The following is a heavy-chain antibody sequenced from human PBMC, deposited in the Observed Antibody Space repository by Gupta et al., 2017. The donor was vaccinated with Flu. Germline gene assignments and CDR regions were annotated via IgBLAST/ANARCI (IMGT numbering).Heavy chain of an antibody. CDR2: ISGDSGTT. D-gene: IGHD6-13*01. Sequence: FSTYAMSWVRQAPGKGLEWVSYISGDSGTTDDADAVKGRFTISRDISKNKLELHMNRPRDEDTAIYYCAVPLAAAGYYLDYWGQGTLVTVSS. CDR3: AVPLAAAGYYLDY. CDR1: FSTYA. V-gene: IGHV3-23*01. J-gene: IGHJ4*02.